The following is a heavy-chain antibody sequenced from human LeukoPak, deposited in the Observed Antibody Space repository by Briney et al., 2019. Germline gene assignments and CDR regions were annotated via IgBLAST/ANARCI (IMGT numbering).Heavy chain of an antibody. V-gene: IGHV3-23*01. D-gene: IGHD3-10*01. CDR2: ISGSGDTT. Sequence: GGSLRLSCASSGFTFGDYVMSWVRQAPGKGLDWVSSISGSGDTTYSADSVKGRFTISRDNSRNTLYLQMNSLRAEDTAVYYCANAVGEVVDYWGQGTLVTVSS. CDR1: GFTFGDYV. J-gene: IGHJ4*02. CDR3: ANAVGEVVDY.